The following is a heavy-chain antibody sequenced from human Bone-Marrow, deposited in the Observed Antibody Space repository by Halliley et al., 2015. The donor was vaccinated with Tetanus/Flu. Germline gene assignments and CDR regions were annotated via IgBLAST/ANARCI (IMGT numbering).Heavy chain of an antibody. D-gene: IGHD3-10*01. J-gene: IGHJ4*02. CDR3: ASGFHLDF. Sequence: PGAGLEWMGWIIPSTGNKNSSPKFQGRVTMSTDTSTSPAYMDWRVLRSDDAAVYYCASGFHLDFWGQGTLVTVSS. CDR2: IIPSTGNK. V-gene: IGHV1-18*01.